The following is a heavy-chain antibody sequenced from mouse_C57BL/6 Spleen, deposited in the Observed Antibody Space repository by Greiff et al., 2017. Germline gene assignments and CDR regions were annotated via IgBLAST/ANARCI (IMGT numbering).Heavy chain of an antibody. CDR3: ASVGYGNSLDY. V-gene: IGHV1-82*01. J-gene: IGHJ2*01. CDR2: IYPGDGDT. CDR1: GYAFSSSW. D-gene: IGHD2-1*01. Sequence: QVQLQQSGPELVKPGASVKISCKASGYAFSSSWMNWVKQRPGQGLEWIGRIYPGDGDTNYNGKFKGKATLTADKTSSTAYMQLSSLTSEDSAVYFCASVGYGNSLDYWGQGTTLTVSS.